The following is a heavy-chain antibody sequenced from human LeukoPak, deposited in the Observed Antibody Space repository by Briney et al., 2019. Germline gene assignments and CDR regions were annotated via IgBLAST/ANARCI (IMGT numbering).Heavy chain of an antibody. CDR2: ISSSSSYI. V-gene: IGHV3-21*01. J-gene: IGHJ4*02. CDR3: AGDYYDSSGYYSY. D-gene: IGHD3-22*01. Sequence: GGSLRLSCAASGFTFSSYSMNWVRQAPGKGLEWVSSISSSSSYIYCADSVKGRFTISRDNAKNSLYLQMNSLRAEDTAVYYCAGDYYDSSGYYSYWGQGTLVTVSS. CDR1: GFTFSSYS.